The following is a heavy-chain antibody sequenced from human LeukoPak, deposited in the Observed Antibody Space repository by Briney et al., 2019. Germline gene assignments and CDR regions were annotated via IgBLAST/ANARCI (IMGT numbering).Heavy chain of an antibody. V-gene: IGHV4-59*02. J-gene: IGHJ4*02. Sequence: SETLSLTCTVSGGSVSSYYWSWIRQPPEKGLEWIGYIYYSGSTSYNPSLKSRVSISVDTSNNQFSLKLTSVTAADMAVYYCARVRRSGSYPSYFDYWGQGTLVTVSS. CDR2: IYYSGST. D-gene: IGHD3-22*01. CDR3: ARVRRSGSYPSYFDY. CDR1: GGSVSSYY.